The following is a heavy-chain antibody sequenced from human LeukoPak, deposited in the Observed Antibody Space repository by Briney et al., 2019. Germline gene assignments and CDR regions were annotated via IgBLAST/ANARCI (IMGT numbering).Heavy chain of an antibody. CDR2: ITHSGST. Sequence: PSEPLSLTCAVYGGSFSGYYWSWLRQPPGKGLEWIGEITHSGSTNYNPSLKSRVTISVDTSKNQCSLKLSSVTAADTAVYYCARGVDFWSGYYTLYYYYGMDVWGQGTTVTVSS. CDR1: GGSFSGYY. V-gene: IGHV4-34*01. J-gene: IGHJ6*02. D-gene: IGHD3-3*01. CDR3: ARGVDFWSGYYTLYYYYGMDV.